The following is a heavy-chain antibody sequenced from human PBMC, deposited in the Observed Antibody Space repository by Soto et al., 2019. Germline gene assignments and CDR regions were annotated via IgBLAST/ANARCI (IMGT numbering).Heavy chain of an antibody. CDR3: ARSYGDHGYLYHYYGMDV. V-gene: IGHV3-64*02. Sequence: PGGSLRLSCAASGFTFSSYAMHWVRQAPGKGLEYVSAISSNGGSTYYADSVKGRFTISRDNSKNTLYLQMGSLRAEDMAVYYCARSYGDHGYLYHYYGMDVWGQGTTVTVSS. J-gene: IGHJ6*02. CDR1: GFTFSSYA. D-gene: IGHD4-17*01. CDR2: ISSNGGST.